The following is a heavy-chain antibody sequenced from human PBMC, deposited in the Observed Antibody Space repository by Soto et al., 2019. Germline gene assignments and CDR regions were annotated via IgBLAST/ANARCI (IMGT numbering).Heavy chain of an antibody. D-gene: IGHD2-2*01. Sequence: SETLSLTCAVYGGSFSGYYWSWIRQPPGKGLEWIGEINHSGSTNYNPSLKSRVTISVDTSKNQFSLKLSSVTAADTVVYYCASLSEYCSSTSCFRADYWGQGTLVTVSS. J-gene: IGHJ4*02. CDR2: INHSGST. CDR1: GGSFSGYY. CDR3: ASLSEYCSSTSCFRADY. V-gene: IGHV4-34*01.